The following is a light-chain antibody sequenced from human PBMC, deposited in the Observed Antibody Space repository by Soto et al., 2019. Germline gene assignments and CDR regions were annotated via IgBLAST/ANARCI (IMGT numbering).Light chain of an antibody. Sequence: QSALTQPPSVSGSPGQRVTISCTWSSSNIGAGYDVHWYQQLPGTAPKLLIYSYTNRPSGIPDRFSGSKSGTSASLAITGLQAEDEADYYCQCSDLNLPDVFGTGTKVTVL. V-gene: IGLV1-40*01. CDR1: SSNIGAGYD. CDR2: SYT. J-gene: IGLJ1*01. CDR3: QCSDLNLPDV.